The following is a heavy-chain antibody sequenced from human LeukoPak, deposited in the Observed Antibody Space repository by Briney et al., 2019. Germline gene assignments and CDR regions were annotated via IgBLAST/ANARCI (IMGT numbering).Heavy chain of an antibody. Sequence: SETLSLTCAVSGYSISSGYYWGWIRQPPGKRLEWIGSIYHSGSTYYNPSLKSRVTISVDTSKNQFSLKLSSVTAADTAVYYCASSVYDILTGYYSTFDYWGQGTLVTVSS. V-gene: IGHV4-38-2*01. CDR3: ASSVYDILTGYYSTFDY. CDR1: GYSISSGYY. CDR2: IYHSGST. J-gene: IGHJ4*02. D-gene: IGHD3-9*01.